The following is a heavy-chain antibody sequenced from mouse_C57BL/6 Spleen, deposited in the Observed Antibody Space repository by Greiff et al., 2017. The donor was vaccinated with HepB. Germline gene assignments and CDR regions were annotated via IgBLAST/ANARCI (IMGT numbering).Heavy chain of an antibody. CDR1: GFTFSDAW. Sequence: EVKLEESGGGLVQPGGSMKLSCAASGFTFSDAWMDWVRQSPEKGLEWVAEIRNKANNHATYYAESVKGRFTISRDDSKSSVYLQMNSLRAEDTGIYYCTRHYSKGGLYAMDYWGQGTSVTVSS. V-gene: IGHV6-6*01. CDR2: IRNKANNHAT. D-gene: IGHD2-5*01. J-gene: IGHJ4*01. CDR3: TRHYSKGGLYAMDY.